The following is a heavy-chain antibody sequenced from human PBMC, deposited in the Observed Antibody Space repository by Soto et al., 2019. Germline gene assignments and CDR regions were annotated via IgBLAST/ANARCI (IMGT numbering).Heavy chain of an antibody. CDR3: ARGTDYYDSSGYGYYFDY. J-gene: IGHJ4*02. D-gene: IGHD3-22*01. CDR2: INHSGST. CDR1: GGSFSGYY. V-gene: IGHV4-34*01. Sequence: SETLSLTCAVYGGSFSGYYWSWIRQPPGKGLEWIGEINHSGSTNYNPSLKSRVTISVDTSKNQFSLKLSSVTAADTAVYYCARGTDYYDSSGYGYYFDYWGQGTQVTVSS.